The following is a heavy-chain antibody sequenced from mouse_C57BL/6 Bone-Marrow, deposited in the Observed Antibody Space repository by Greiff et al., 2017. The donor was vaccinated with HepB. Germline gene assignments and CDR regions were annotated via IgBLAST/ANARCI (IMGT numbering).Heavy chain of an antibody. CDR2: IYPGSGST. Sequence: QVQLQQPGAELVKPGASVKMSCKASGYTFTSYWITWVKQRPGQGLEWIGDIYPGSGSTNYNEKFKSKATLTVDTSSSTAYMQLSSLTSEDSAVYYCARYGTTVVAWYFDVWGTGTTVTVSS. CDR3: ARYGTTVVAWYFDV. D-gene: IGHD1-1*01. CDR1: GYTFTSYW. J-gene: IGHJ1*03. V-gene: IGHV1-55*01.